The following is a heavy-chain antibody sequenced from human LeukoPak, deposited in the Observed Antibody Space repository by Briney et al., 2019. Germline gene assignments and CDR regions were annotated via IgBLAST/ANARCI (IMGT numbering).Heavy chain of an antibody. Sequence: GRSLRLSCAASGFTFSSYDMHWVRQAPGKGLEWVTVISYGGSNKYYGDSVKGRFTISRDNSKNTLYLKMNSLRAEDTAVYYCAKEGSNGDFDYWGQGTLVTVSS. D-gene: IGHD1-26*01. CDR2: ISYGGSNK. CDR1: GFTFSSYD. J-gene: IGHJ4*02. V-gene: IGHV3-30*18. CDR3: AKEGSNGDFDY.